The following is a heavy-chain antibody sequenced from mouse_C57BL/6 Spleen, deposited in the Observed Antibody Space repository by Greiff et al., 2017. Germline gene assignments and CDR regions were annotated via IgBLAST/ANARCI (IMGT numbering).Heavy chain of an antibody. Sequence: VQLQQPGAELVMPGASVKLSCKASGYTFTSYWMHWVKQRPGQGLEWIGEIDPSDSYINYNQKFKGKSTLTVDKSSSTTYMQLSSLTSEDSAVYYCAREEDYYRAMDYWGQGTSVTVSS. CDR1: GYTFTSYW. CDR2: IDPSDSYI. CDR3: AREEDYYRAMDY. V-gene: IGHV1-69*01. D-gene: IGHD2-14*01. J-gene: IGHJ4*01.